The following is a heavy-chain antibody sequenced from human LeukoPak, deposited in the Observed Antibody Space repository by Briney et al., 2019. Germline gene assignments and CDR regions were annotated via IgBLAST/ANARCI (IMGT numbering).Heavy chain of an antibody. CDR1: GFTFSSYA. CDR2: ISGSGGST. CDR3: AKDLTLSRYYDFWSGYSGDAFDI. D-gene: IGHD3-3*01. V-gene: IGHV3-23*01. J-gene: IGHJ3*02. Sequence: GGSLRLSCAASGFTFSSYAMSWVRQAPGKGLEWVSAISGSGGSTYYADSVKGRFTISRDNSKNTLYLKMNSLRAEDTAVYYCAKDLTLSRYYDFWSGYSGDAFDIWGQGTMVTVSS.